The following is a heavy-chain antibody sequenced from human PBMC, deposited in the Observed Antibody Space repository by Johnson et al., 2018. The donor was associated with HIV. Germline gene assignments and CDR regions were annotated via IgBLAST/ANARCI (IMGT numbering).Heavy chain of an antibody. V-gene: IGHV3-30-3*01. Sequence: QVQLVESGGGVVQSGRSLRLSCAASGFTFSSYALHWVRQAPGKGLEWVTVISYDGSNKYYADSVKGRFTISRDNSKTTLYLQMNSLRAEDTAVYYCAKDGGSPDDAFDIWGQGTMVTVSS. D-gene: IGHD1-14*01. CDR1: GFTFSSYA. CDR3: AKDGGSPDDAFDI. CDR2: ISYDGSNK. J-gene: IGHJ3*02.